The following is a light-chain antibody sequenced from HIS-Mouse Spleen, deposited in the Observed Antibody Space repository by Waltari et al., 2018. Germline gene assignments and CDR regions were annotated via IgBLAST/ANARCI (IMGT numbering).Light chain of an antibody. CDR1: SRDVGGYNY. CDR3: SSYTSSSTVV. J-gene: IGLJ2*01. Sequence: QSALTQPASVSGSPGQSVTISCTGTSRDVGGYNYVPWYQQHPGKAPKLMIYEVSKRPSGVSNRFSGSKSGNTASLTISGLQAEDEADYYCSSYTSSSTVVFGGGTKLTVL. CDR2: EVS. V-gene: IGLV2-14*01.